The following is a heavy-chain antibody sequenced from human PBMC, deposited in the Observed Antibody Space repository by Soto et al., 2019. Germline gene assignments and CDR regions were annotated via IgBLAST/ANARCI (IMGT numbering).Heavy chain of an antibody. Sequence: QVQLVQSGAEVKKPGASVKVSCKASGYTFASYAISWMRQAPGQGLEWMGWSSAYNGNTNYAQKPQGRVTMTTDTSTSTAYMELRSLSSDDTSVYYCARDPPPQDYWGQGTLVTVSS. CDR1: GYTFASYA. CDR3: ARDPPPQDY. V-gene: IGHV1-18*01. J-gene: IGHJ4*02. CDR2: SSAYNGNT.